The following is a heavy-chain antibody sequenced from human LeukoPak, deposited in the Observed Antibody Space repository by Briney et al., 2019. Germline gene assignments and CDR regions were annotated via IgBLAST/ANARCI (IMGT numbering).Heavy chain of an antibody. CDR1: GFTLSGSV. V-gene: IGHV3-73*01. J-gene: IGHJ3*02. CDR2: IRSKRNNYAT. Sequence: GGSLRLSCAGSGFTLSGSVIHWVRQAAGKGLEWVGRIRSKRNNYATAYAASVKGRFTISRDDSKNTVYLHMDSLKTEDTALYYCSRLEDTSPIEVALDTWGQGTVVTVSS. D-gene: IGHD2-2*01. CDR3: SRLEDTSPIEVALDT.